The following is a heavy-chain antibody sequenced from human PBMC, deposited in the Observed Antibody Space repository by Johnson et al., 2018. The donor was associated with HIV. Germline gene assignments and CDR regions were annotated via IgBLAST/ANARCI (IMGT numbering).Heavy chain of an antibody. CDR3: TRSIAATGRDAFDI. CDR2: VKSKIDGGTT. D-gene: IGHD6-13*01. Sequence: VQLVESGGGLVQPGRSLRLSCEASGFNFNHAWMSWVRKAPGKGLEWVGRVKSKIDGGTTDYAAPVKGRFTISRDDSKNTLYLQVISLKTEDTAVYYCTRSIAATGRDAFDIWGQGTM. CDR1: GFNFNHAW. J-gene: IGHJ3*02. V-gene: IGHV3-15*01.